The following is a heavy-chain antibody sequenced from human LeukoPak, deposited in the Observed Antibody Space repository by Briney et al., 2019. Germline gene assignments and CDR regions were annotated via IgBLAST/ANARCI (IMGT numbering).Heavy chain of an antibody. D-gene: IGHD3-10*01. CDR2: IYYSGST. V-gene: IGHV4-59*01. J-gene: IGHJ4*02. Sequence: SETLSLTCTVSGGSISSYYWSWIRQPPGKGLEWIGYIYYSGSTNYNPSLKSRVTISVDTSKNQFSLKLSSVTAADTAVYYCARGGELLPLSFDYWGQGTLVTVSS. CDR1: GGSISSYY. CDR3: ARGGELLPLSFDY.